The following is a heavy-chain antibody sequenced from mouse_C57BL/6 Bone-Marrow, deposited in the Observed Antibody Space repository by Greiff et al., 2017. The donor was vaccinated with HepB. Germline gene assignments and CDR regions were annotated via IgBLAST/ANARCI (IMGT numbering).Heavy chain of an antibody. J-gene: IGHJ2*01. D-gene: IGHD1-1*01. CDR1: GFNIKDDY. Sequence: EVQLVESGAELVRPGASVKLSCTASGFNIKDDYMHWVKQRPEQGLEWIGWIDPENGDTEYASKFQGKATITADKSSTTAYLKLSSLTTEDTAVDYCTTDLITTVVGGWGQGTTLTVSS. CDR3: TTDLITTVVGG. CDR2: IDPENGDT. V-gene: IGHV14-4*01.